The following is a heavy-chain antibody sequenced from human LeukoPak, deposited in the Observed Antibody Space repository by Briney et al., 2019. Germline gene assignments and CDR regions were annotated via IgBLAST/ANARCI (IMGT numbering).Heavy chain of an antibody. J-gene: IGHJ4*02. CDR3: ARGLAGADY. CDR1: GRSFSGYY. V-gene: IGHV4-34*01. CDR2: INHSGST. D-gene: IGHD1-26*01. Sequence: SETLSLTCAVYGRSFSGYYWSWIRQPPGKGLEWIGEINHSGSTNYNPSLKSRVTISVDTSKNQFSLKLSSVTAADTAVYYCARGLAGADYWGQGTLVTVSS.